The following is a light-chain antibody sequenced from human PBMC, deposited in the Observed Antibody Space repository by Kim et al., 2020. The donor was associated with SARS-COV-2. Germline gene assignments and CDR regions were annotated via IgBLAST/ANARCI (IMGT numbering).Light chain of an antibody. CDR2: GAS. J-gene: IGKJ4*01. Sequence: SPGERATLSCRASQSVSSSYLAWYQQKPGQAPRLLIYGASSRATGIPDRFSGSGSGTDFTLTISRLELEDFAVYYCQQYGSSPSLTFGGGTKV. V-gene: IGKV3-20*01. CDR1: QSVSSSY. CDR3: QQYGSSPSLT.